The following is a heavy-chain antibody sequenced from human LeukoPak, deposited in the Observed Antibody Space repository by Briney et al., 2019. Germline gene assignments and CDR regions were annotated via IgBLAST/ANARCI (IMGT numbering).Heavy chain of an antibody. V-gene: IGHV1-69*05. CDR1: GGTFSSYA. D-gene: IGHD6-19*01. Sequence: SVKVSCKASGGTFSSYAISWVRQAPGQGLEWMGGIIPIFGTANYAQKFQGRVTITTDESTSTAYIELSSLRWEETAVFYCVRWGMAVVFFDFWGQEPLATVS. CDR2: IIPIFGTA. CDR3: VRWGMAVVFFDF. J-gene: IGHJ4*02.